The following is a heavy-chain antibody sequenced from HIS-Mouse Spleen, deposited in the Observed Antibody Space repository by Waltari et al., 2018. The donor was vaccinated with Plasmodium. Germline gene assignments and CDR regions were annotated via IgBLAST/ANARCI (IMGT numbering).Heavy chain of an antibody. CDR1: GFNFSSYA. CDR3: ARLYYDFWSGYYPYGMDV. CDR2: ISYDGSNK. Sequence: QVQLVESGGGVVQPGRSMRLSGAASGFNFSSYAIHWVRQAPGKGMEWVAVISYDGSNKYYADSVKGRFTISRDNSKNTLYLQMNSLRAEDTAVYYCARLYYDFWSGYYPYGMDVWGQGTTVTVSS. V-gene: IGHV3-30*04. J-gene: IGHJ6*02. D-gene: IGHD3-3*01.